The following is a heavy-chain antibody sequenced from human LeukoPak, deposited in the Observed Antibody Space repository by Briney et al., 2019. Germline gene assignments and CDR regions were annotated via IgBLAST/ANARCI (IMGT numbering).Heavy chain of an antibody. D-gene: IGHD3-3*01. V-gene: IGHV3-30*02. CDR1: GFIFSSYG. Sequence: GGSLRLSCAASGFIFSSYGMHWVRQAPGKGLEWVAFTRNDGTNKFYADSVTGRFTISRDNSKNTLYLQLNSLRTEDTAVYYCAKDHSTAWHYTSNLDFWGQGTLVTVSS. CDR2: TRNDGTNK. J-gene: IGHJ4*02. CDR3: AKDHSTAWHYTSNLDF.